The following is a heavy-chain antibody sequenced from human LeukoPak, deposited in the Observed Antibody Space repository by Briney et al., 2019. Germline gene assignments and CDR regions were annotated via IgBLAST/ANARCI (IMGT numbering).Heavy chain of an antibody. CDR1: GFSLSSYA. D-gene: IGHD5-24*01. J-gene: IGHJ4*02. CDR2: IKQDGSEK. V-gene: IGHV3-7*01. CDR3: AREGLEMATIDY. Sequence: GGSLRLSCTVSGFSLSSYAMSWVRRAPGKGLEWVANIKQDGSEKYYVDSVKGRFTISRDNAKNSLYLQMNSLRAEDTAVYYCAREGLEMATIDYWGQGTLVTVSS.